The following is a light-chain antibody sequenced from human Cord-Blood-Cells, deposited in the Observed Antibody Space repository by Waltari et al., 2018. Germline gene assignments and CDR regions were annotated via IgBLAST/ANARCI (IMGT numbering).Light chain of an antibody. J-gene: IGKJ2*01. CDR1: QSVLYSSNNKNY. CDR2: WAS. V-gene: IGKV4-1*01. CDR3: QAQNT. Sequence: DIVMTQSTDSLAVSLGERATINCKSSQSVLYSSNNKNYLAWYQQKPGQPPKLIIYWASTRESGVPDRFSSSGSGTDFTLTISSLQAEDVAVYYCQAQNTFGQGTKLEIK.